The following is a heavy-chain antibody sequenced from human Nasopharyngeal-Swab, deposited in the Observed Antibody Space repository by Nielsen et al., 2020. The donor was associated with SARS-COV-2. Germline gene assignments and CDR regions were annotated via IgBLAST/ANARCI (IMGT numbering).Heavy chain of an antibody. J-gene: IGHJ4*02. CDR2: ISSSSSYT. CDR1: GFTFSDYY. V-gene: IGHV3-11*05. D-gene: IGHD3-10*01. CDR3: AKEAYGTFDS. Sequence: GESLKISCAASGFTFSDYYMSWIRQAPGKGLEWVSYISSSSSYTNYADSVKGRFTISRDNAKNSLYLQMNSLRAEDTALYYCAKEAYGTFDSWGQGTLVTVSS.